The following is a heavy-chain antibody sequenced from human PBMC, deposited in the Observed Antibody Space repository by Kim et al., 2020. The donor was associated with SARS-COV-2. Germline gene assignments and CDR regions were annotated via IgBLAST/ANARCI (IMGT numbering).Heavy chain of an antibody. CDR3: ARVRYGDYSP. J-gene: IGHJ5*02. V-gene: IGHV4-4*02. CDR2: ST. D-gene: IGHD4-17*01. Sequence: STNYNPSLKSRVTISVDKSKNQFSLKLSSVTAADTAVYYCARVRYGDYSPWGQGTLVTVSS.